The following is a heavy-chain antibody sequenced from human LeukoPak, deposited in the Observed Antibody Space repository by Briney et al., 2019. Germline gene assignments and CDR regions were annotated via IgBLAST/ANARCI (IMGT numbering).Heavy chain of an antibody. D-gene: IGHD3-9*01. Sequence: ASVKVSCKASGYTFTGYYMHWVRQAPGQGLEWMRWINPNSGGTNYAQKFQDRVTMTRDTSISTVYMELSRLRSDDTAVYYCARSPDILTGEKFDYWGRGTLVTVSS. CDR1: GYTFTGYY. V-gene: IGHV1-2*02. J-gene: IGHJ4*02. CDR2: INPNSGGT. CDR3: ARSPDILTGEKFDY.